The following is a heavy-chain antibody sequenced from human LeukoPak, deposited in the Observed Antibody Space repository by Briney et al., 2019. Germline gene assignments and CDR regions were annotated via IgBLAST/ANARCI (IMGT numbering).Heavy chain of an antibody. Sequence: GGSLRLSCAASGFTVSYNYMSGVRQAPGKGLEWVSVIYSGGSAFYAVSVKGRFTISRDNSRNTLYLQMDSLRAEDTAVYYCARDRLGLDGLDVWGKGTTVTVSS. CDR3: ARDRLGLDGLDV. CDR2: IYSGGSA. V-gene: IGHV3-66*02. D-gene: IGHD3-16*01. CDR1: GFTVSYNY. J-gene: IGHJ6*04.